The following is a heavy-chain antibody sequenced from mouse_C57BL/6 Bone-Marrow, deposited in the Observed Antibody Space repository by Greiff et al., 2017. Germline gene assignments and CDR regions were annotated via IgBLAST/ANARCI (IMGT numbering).Heavy chain of an antibody. CDR3: ARYTLRTGSYFDY. Sequence: QVQLQQSGAELVRPGASVKLSCKASGYTFTDYYINWVKQRPGQGLEWIARIYPGSGNTYYNEKFKGKATLTAEKSSSTAYMQLSSLTSEDSAVYFCARYTLRTGSYFDYWGQGTTLTVSS. CDR1: GYTFTDYY. CDR2: IYPGSGNT. V-gene: IGHV1-76*01. D-gene: IGHD1-1*01. J-gene: IGHJ2*01.